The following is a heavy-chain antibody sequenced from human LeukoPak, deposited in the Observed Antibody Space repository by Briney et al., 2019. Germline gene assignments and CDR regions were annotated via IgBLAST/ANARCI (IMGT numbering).Heavy chain of an antibody. CDR1: GGSFSGYY. V-gene: IGHV4-34*01. J-gene: IGHJ5*02. Sequence: SETLSLTCAVYGGSFSGYYWSWIRQPPGKGLEWIGEINHSGSTNYNPSLKSRVTISVDTSKNQFSLRLSSVTAADTAVYYCAGSIVVVPARGFDPWGQGTLVTVSS. CDR2: INHSGST. D-gene: IGHD2-2*01. CDR3: AGSIVVVPARGFDP.